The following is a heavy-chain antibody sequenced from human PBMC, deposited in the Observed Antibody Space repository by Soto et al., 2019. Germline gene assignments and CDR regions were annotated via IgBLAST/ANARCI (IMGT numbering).Heavy chain of an antibody. V-gene: IGHV4-34*01. CDR1: GGSFSGYY. D-gene: IGHD5-12*01. CDR3: ASALVATITKYYYYYMDV. CDR2: INHSGST. Sequence: QVQLQQWGAGLLKPSETLSLTCAVYGGSFSGYYWSWIRQPPGKGLEWIGEINHSGSTNYNPSLKSRVTISVDTSKNQFSLKLSSVTAADTAVYYCASALVATITKYYYYYMDVWGKGTTVTVSS. J-gene: IGHJ6*03.